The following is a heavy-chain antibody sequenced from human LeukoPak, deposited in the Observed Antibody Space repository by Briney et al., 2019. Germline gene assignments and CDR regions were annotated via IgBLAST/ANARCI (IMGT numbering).Heavy chain of an antibody. D-gene: IGHD3-16*01. V-gene: IGHV3-23*01. CDR3: ARVGPWVSPDYYYYYMDV. CDR1: GFTFSIYA. J-gene: IGHJ6*03. CDR2: ISGSGDYT. Sequence: GGSLRLSCAASGFTFSIYAMGWVRQAPGKGLEWVSGISGSGDYTYYADSVKGRFTISRDTSKNSLYLQMNSLRAEDTAVYYCARVGPWVSPDYYYYYMDVWGKGTTVTVSS.